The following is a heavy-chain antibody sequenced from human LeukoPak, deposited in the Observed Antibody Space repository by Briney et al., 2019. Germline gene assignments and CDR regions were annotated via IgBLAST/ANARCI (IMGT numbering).Heavy chain of an antibody. J-gene: IGHJ3*02. CDR2: IKEDGSEK. CDR3: ARDLRYSPFDI. D-gene: IGHD5-18*01. V-gene: IGHV3-7*01. Sequence: RAGGSLRLSCAASKFIFSKYWMSWVRQAPGKGLEWVADIKEDGSEKYYVDSVKGRFTISRQNAKSSLFLQMNSLRAEDTAVYYCARDLRYSPFDIWGQGTMVTVSS. CDR1: KFIFSKYW.